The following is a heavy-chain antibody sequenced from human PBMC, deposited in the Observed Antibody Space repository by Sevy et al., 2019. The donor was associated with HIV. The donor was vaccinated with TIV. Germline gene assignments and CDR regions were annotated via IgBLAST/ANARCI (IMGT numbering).Heavy chain of an antibody. CDR1: GFPFTTYA. D-gene: IGHD3-16*02. V-gene: IGHV3-30-3*01. J-gene: IGHJ4*02. CDR3: ARDVSGGERLGQLSAYFDY. CDR2: ISFNGGNK. Sequence: GGSLRLSCAASGFPFTTYAVHWVRQAPGKGLEWLAVISFNGGNKFYADSVRGRFTISRDNSENTTYLQMNSLRVEDTAMYYCARDVSGGERLGQLSAYFDYWGQGTLVTVSS.